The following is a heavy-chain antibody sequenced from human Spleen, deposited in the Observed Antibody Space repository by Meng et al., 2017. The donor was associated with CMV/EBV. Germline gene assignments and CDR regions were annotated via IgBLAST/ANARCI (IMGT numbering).Heavy chain of an antibody. D-gene: IGHD2-2*01. Sequence: TFSSDAMHWVRQAPGKGLEWVAVISYDGSNKYYADSVKGRFTISRDNSKNTLYLQMNSLRAEDTAVYYCARDHTDIVVVPAAPHFDHWGRETLVTVSS. V-gene: IGHV3-30*04. J-gene: IGHJ4*02. CDR1: TFSSDA. CDR2: ISYDGSNK. CDR3: ARDHTDIVVVPAAPHFDH.